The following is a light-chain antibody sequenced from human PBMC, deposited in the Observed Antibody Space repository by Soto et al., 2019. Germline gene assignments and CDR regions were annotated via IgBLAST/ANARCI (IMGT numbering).Light chain of an antibody. Sequence: EVVLTQSPPSLPVTLGQPASMSCGSSQSLVYSDGNTYFHWFHQRPGQSPRRLIYKVSNRDSGVPDRFSGSGSGTDFTLKNSGVEAEDVGIYYCMQGSHWPYTFGQGTKLEI. CDR1: QSLVYSDGNTY. J-gene: IGKJ2*01. CDR3: MQGSHWPYT. V-gene: IGKV2-30*01. CDR2: KVS.